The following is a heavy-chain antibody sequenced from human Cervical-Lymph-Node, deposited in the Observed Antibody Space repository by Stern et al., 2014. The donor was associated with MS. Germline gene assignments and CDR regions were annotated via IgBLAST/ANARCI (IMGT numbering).Heavy chain of an antibody. CDR3: AAEPMYYSDSVGAFDI. Sequence: VQLVQSGPEVKKPGTSVKVSCKASGFTFTSSAVQWVRQARGQSLEGIGWIVVGSGNTNYAQKFQERVTITRDMSTSTAYMELSSLRSEDTAVYYCAAEPMYYSDSVGAFDIWGQGTMVTVSS. CDR2: IVVGSGNT. D-gene: IGHD3-22*01. J-gene: IGHJ3*02. CDR1: GFTFTSSA. V-gene: IGHV1-58*01.